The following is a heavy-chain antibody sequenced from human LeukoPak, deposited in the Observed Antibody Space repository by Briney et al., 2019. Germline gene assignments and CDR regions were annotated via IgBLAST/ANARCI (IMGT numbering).Heavy chain of an antibody. D-gene: IGHD3-22*01. CDR2: IYYSGST. Sequence: SETLSLTCTVSGGSISSYYWSWIRQPPGKGLEWIGYIYYSGSTNYNPSLKSRVTISVDTSKNQFSLKLSSVTAADTAVYYCASTPYDSSGYPSDYWGQGTLVTVSS. CDR3: ASTPYDSSGYPSDY. V-gene: IGHV4-59*12. J-gene: IGHJ4*02. CDR1: GGSISSYY.